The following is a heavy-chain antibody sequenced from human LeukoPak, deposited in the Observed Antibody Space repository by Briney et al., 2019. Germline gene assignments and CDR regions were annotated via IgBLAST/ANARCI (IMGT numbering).Heavy chain of an antibody. CDR1: GGSISSSSYY. Sequence: PSETLSLTCTVSGGSISSSSYYRGWIRQPPGKGLEWIGIIYYSGTTYYNPSLKSRVTISIDTPENQFSLKLSSVTAADTAVYYCARRRTAPVYYFDSWGQGTLVTVSS. D-gene: IGHD4-17*01. V-gene: IGHV4-39*01. J-gene: IGHJ4*02. CDR3: ARRRTAPVYYFDS. CDR2: IYYSGTT.